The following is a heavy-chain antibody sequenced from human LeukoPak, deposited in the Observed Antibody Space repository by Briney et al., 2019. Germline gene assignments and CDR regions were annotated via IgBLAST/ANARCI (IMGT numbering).Heavy chain of an antibody. CDR1: GSTLTELS. CDR2: FDPAVNDT. J-gene: IGHJ3*01. V-gene: IGHV1-24*01. CDR3: ATGYFDNSDYYYVRDVFDL. D-gene: IGHD3-22*01. Sequence: GASGKVSCTVSGSTLTELSMHWGRQAPRKGLGWMGRFDPAVNDTIYAQRFQGRVTMTEDTSTDTAHMQLSSLRSEDTAVYYCATGYFDNSDYYYVRDVFDLWSQGTKVGISS.